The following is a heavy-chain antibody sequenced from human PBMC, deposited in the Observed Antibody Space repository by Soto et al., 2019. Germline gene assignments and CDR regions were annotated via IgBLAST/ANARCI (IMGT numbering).Heavy chain of an antibody. Sequence: GESLKISCKGSGYSFTSYWIGWVRQMPGKGLEWMGIIYPGDSDTRYSPSFQGQVTISADKSISTAYLQWSSLKASDTAMYYCARNGQVRYFDWLPPPGMDGWGQGNTVTVSS. CDR3: ARNGQVRYFDWLPPPGMDG. J-gene: IGHJ6*02. V-gene: IGHV5-51*01. CDR2: IYPGDSDT. D-gene: IGHD3-9*01. CDR1: GYSFTSYW.